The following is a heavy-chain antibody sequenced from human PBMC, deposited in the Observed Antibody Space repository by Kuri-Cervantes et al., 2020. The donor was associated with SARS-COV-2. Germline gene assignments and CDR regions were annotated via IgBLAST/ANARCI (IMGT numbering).Heavy chain of an antibody. CDR2: IYWNDDN. CDR3: ARDIAAAGTGYFDY. CDR1: GFSLSTGGVG. J-gene: IGHJ4*02. V-gene: IGHV2-5*01. Sequence: SGPTLVKPTQTLTLTCTFSGFSLSTGGVGVAWIRQPPGKALEWPAVIYWNDDNRCSPSLKSRLTITKDTSKNQVVLTMTNMDPVDTATYYCARDIAAAGTGYFDYWGQGTLVTVSS. D-gene: IGHD6-13*01.